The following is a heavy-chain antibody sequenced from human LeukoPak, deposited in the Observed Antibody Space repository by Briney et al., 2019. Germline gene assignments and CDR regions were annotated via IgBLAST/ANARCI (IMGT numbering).Heavy chain of an antibody. CDR2: ISSSSSYI. D-gene: IGHD2-15*01. CDR3: ARLSSGPHFDY. CDR1: GFTFSSYS. V-gene: IGHV3-21*01. Sequence: GGSLRLSCASSGFTFSSYSMNWVRQAPGKGLEWVSSISSSSSYIYYADSVKGRFTISRDNAKNSLYLQMNSLRAEDTAVYYCARLSSGPHFDYWAREPWSPSPQ. J-gene: IGHJ4*02.